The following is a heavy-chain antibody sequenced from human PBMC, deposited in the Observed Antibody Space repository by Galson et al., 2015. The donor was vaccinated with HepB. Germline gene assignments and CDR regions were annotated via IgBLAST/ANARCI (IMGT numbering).Heavy chain of an antibody. CDR2: ISDSGDST. V-gene: IGHV3-23*01. D-gene: IGHD2-15*01. Sequence: SLRLSCAASGFAFSSYAMSWVCQAPGKELEWVSAISDSGDSTYYADSVKGRFAISRDNSNNTLYLQVNSLRAEDTAIYYCAKDDASGGGSFDDWGQGTLVIVSS. CDR3: AKDDASGGGSFDD. J-gene: IGHJ4*02. CDR1: GFAFSSYA.